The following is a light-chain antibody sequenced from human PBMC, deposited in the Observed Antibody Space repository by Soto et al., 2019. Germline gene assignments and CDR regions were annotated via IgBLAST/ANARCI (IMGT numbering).Light chain of an antibody. CDR2: WAS. Sequence: DIVMTQSPDSLAVSLGERATINCKSSQSVLYSSNNKNYLAWYQRTPGQPPKLLIYWASTRESGVPDRFRGSGSGTDFTLTIDSLQAEDVAVYYCQQYYSTPITFGQGTRLEIK. CDR3: QQYYSTPIT. J-gene: IGKJ5*01. V-gene: IGKV4-1*01. CDR1: QSVLYSSNNKNY.